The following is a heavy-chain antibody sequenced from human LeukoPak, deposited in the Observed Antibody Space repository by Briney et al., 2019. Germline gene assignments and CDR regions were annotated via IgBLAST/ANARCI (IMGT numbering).Heavy chain of an antibody. CDR1: GYXFTSYY. J-gene: IGHJ4*02. D-gene: IGHD6-19*01. CDR2: INPSSGST. Sequence: ASVKVSCKASGYXFTSYYIHWVRQAPGQGPEWMGIINPSSGSTTYAQNFRGRVIMTRDTSTSTVYMELSSLRSDDTAVYYCSRDRPAEYSTGSYNYYFDYWGQGTLVTVSS. CDR3: SRDRPAEYSTGSYNYYFDY. V-gene: IGHV1-46*01.